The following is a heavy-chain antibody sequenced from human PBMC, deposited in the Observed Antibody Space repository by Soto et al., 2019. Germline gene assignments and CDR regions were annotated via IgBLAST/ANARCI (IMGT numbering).Heavy chain of an antibody. V-gene: IGHV3-11*05. CDR3: ARTIAAAGGRRYFDL. Sequence: QVQLVESGGGLVKPGGSLRLSCAASGFTFSDYYMSWIRQVPGKGLEWVSYISSSSSYTNYADSVKGRFTISRDNAKNSLYLQMNSLRAEDTAVYYCARTIAAAGGRRYFDLWGRGTLVTVSS. CDR1: GFTFSDYY. D-gene: IGHD6-13*01. J-gene: IGHJ2*01. CDR2: ISSSSSYT.